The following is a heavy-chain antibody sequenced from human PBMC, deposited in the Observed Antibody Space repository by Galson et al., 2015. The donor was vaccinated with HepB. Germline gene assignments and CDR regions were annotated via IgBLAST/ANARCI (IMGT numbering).Heavy chain of an antibody. V-gene: IGHV4-30-4*01. CDR2: IYYSGST. CDR1: GGSISSGDYY. J-gene: IGHJ5*02. D-gene: IGHD3-10*01. Sequence: LSLTCTVSGGSISSGDYYWSWIRQPPGKGLEWIGYIYYSGSTYYNPSLKSRVTISVDTSKNQFSLKLSSVTAADTAVYYCARDYYGSGTGGARWFDPWGQGTLVTVSS. CDR3: ARDYYGSGTGGARWFDP.